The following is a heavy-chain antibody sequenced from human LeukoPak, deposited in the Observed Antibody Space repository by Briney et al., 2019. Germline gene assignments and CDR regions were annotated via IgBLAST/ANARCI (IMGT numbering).Heavy chain of an antibody. CDR2: ITNKAFGGTA. J-gene: IGHJ4*02. D-gene: IGHD4-17*01. CDR1: GFNFDDYA. CDR3: TRDEYGVGSNFFDY. Sequence: GGSLRPSCTTSGFNFDDYAMSWFRQAPEKGLEGVGFITNKAFGGTAEYAASVKGRFTISRDDSRSIAYLQMDNLRTEDTGVYYCTRDEYGVGSNFFDYWGQGTLVTVST. V-gene: IGHV3-49*03.